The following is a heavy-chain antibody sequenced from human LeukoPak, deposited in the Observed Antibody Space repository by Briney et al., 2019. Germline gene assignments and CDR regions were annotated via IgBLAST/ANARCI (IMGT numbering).Heavy chain of an antibody. D-gene: IGHD4-17*01. CDR1: GYTFTGYY. J-gene: IGHJ4*02. Sequence: GASVKVSCKASGYTFTGYYMHWVRQAPGQGLEWMGWINPNSGGTNYAQKFQGRVTMTRDTSISTAYMELRSLRSDDTAVYYCARDYGDYVPWDWGQGTLVTVSS. CDR2: INPNSGGT. CDR3: ARDYGDYVPWD. V-gene: IGHV1-2*02.